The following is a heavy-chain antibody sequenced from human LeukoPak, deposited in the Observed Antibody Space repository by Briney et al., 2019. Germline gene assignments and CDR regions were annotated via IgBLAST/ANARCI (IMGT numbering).Heavy chain of an antibody. CDR2: ISGSGGST. J-gene: IGHJ5*02. V-gene: IGHV3-23*01. Sequence: GGSLRLSCAASGFTFSSYAMSWVRQAPGKGLEWVSAISGSGGSTYYADSVKGRFTISGDNSKNTLYLQMNSLRAEDTAVYYCAKAPTGGNILHWFDPWGQGTLVTVSS. CDR3: AKAPTGGNILHWFDP. CDR1: GFTFSSYA. D-gene: IGHD3-16*01.